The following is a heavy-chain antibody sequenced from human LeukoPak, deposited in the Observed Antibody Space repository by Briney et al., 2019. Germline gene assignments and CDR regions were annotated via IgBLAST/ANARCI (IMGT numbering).Heavy chain of an antibody. D-gene: IGHD3-10*01. CDR3: AKLPHSGGGSYSDY. Sequence: GGSLRLSCAASGSTFSNYAMNWVRQAPGKGLEWVSTISGSGGVTYYADSVKGRFTISRDNSKNTLFLQMNNLRAEDTAVYYCAKLPHSGGGSYSDYWGQGTLVTVSS. J-gene: IGHJ4*02. CDR1: GSTFSNYA. CDR2: ISGSGGVT. V-gene: IGHV3-23*01.